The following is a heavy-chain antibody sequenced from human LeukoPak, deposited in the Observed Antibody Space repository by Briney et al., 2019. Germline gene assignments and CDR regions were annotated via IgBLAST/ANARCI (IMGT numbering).Heavy chain of an antibody. V-gene: IGHV1-3*01. J-gene: IGHJ4*02. CDR2: INAGNGNT. CDR1: GYTFTSYA. CDR3: ARVRGGSGSSWFDY. Sequence: ASVKVSCKASGYTFTSYAMHWVRQAPAQRLEWMGWINAGNGNTKYSHKFQGTVTITRDTSASTAYMELSSLRSEDTAVYYCARVRGGSGSSWFDYWGQGTLVTVSS. D-gene: IGHD3-10*01.